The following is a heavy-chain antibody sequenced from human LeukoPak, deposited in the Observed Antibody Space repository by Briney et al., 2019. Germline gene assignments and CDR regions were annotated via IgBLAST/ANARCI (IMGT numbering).Heavy chain of an antibody. Sequence: GGSLRLSCVVSGLPFSDYYMNWIRQAPGKGLEWISYISSTSSHTDYADSVKGRFTISRDNAQNALFLQMNSLRVEDTAVYYCAAGTAADYWGQGTRVAVSS. V-gene: IGHV3-11*03. CDR1: GLPFSDYY. CDR2: ISSTSSHT. D-gene: IGHD6-13*01. CDR3: AAGTAADY. J-gene: IGHJ4*02.